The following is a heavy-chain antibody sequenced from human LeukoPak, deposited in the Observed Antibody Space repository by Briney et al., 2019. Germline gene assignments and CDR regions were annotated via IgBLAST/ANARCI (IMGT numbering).Heavy chain of an antibody. V-gene: IGHV4-59*01. CDR3: ARAYCSSTSCSVGAFDI. CDR2: IYYSGST. J-gene: IGHJ3*02. D-gene: IGHD2-2*01. CDR1: GGSISSYY. Sequence: PSETLSLTCTVSGGSISSYYWSWIRQPPGKGLEWIGYIYYSGSTNYNPSLKSRVTISVDTSKTQFSLKLSSVTAADTAVYYCARAYCSSTSCSVGAFDIWGQGTMVTVSS.